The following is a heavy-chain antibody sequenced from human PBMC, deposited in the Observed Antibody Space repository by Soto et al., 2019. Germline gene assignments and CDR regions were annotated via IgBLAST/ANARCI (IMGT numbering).Heavy chain of an antibody. D-gene: IGHD2-2*01. V-gene: IGHV3-30*18. CDR2: ISDDGSNK. J-gene: IGHJ4*02. CDR1: GFTFTTYG. CDR3: AKDRGYCSSPICFNIPDIDY. Sequence: SLRVSCAASGFTFTTYGMNWVRQAPGKGLECVAVISDDGSNKLYADSVRGRFAISRDNSKTTLYLQMDRLSPQDTAVYYCAKDRGYCSSPICFNIPDIDYWGQGAPVTVSS.